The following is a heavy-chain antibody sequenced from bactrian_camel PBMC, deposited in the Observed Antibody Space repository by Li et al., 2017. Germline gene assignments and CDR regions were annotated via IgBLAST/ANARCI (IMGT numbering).Heavy chain of an antibody. V-gene: IGHV3S1*01. J-gene: IGHJ4*01. CDR2: INSGGRST. D-gene: IGHD2*01. CDR3: AIRWSDQN. CDR1: GFTFSNYW. Sequence: HVQLVESGGGLVQPGGSLRLSCAASGFTFSNYWMYWVRQAPGKGLEWVSTINSGGRSTYYADSVRGRFTISRDNAKNTLYLQMNSLKTEDTAVYYCAIRWSDQNWGQGTQVTVS.